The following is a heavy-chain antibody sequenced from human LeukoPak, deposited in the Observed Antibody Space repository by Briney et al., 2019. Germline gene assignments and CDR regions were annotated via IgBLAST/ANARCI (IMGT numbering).Heavy chain of an antibody. CDR2: IYYSGST. Sequence: SETLSLTCTVSGGSISSGGYYWSWIRQHPGKGLEWIGYIYYSGSTYYNPSLKSRVTISVDTSKSQFSLKLSSVTAADTAVYYCAKVEANYFDYWGQGILVTVSS. CDR3: AKVEANYFDY. V-gene: IGHV4-31*03. D-gene: IGHD1-26*01. CDR1: GGSISSGGYY. J-gene: IGHJ4*02.